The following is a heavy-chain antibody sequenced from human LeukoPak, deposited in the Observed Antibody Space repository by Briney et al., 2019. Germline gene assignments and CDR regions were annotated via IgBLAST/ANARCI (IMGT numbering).Heavy chain of an antibody. CDR1: GFTVSSNY. CDR3: ARGPDYYDSSGYYYDY. Sequence: GGSLRLSCAASGFTVSSNYMSWVRQAPGKGLEWVSVIYSGGSTYYADSVKGRFTISRDNSKNTLYLQMNSLRAEDTAVYYCARGPDYYDSSGYYYDYWGQGTLVTVSS. J-gene: IGHJ4*02. CDR2: IYSGGST. V-gene: IGHV3-66*01. D-gene: IGHD3-22*01.